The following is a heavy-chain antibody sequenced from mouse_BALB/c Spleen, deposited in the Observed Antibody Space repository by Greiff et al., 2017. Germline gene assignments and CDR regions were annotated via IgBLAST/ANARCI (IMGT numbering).Heavy chain of an antibody. V-gene: IGHV5-6-5*01. Sequence: EVKLMESGGGLVKPGGSLKLSCAASGFTFSSYAMSWVRQTPEKRLEWVASISSGGSTYYPDSVKGRFTISRDNARNILYLQMSSLRSEDTAMYYCARGEKNGYDGTAYYAMDYWGQGTSVTVSS. CDR3: ARGEKNGYDGTAYYAMDY. D-gene: IGHD2-14*01. J-gene: IGHJ4*01. CDR2: ISSGGST. CDR1: GFTFSSYA.